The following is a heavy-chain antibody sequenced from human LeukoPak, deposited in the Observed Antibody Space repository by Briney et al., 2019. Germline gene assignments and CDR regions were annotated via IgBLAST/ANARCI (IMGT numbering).Heavy chain of an antibody. CDR1: GGSISSSSYY. CDR2: IYYSGST. D-gene: IGHD3-3*01. V-gene: IGHV4-39*01. CDR3: ARHRDFWSGLDAFDI. Sequence: SETLSLTCTVSGGSISSSSYYWGWIRQPPGKGLEWIGRIYYSGSTYYNPSIKSRVTISVDTSKNQFSLKLSSVTAADTAVYYCARHRDFWSGLDAFDIWGQGTMVTVSS. J-gene: IGHJ3*02.